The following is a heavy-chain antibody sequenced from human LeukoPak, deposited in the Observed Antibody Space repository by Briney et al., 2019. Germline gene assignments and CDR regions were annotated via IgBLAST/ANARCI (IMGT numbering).Heavy chain of an antibody. CDR1: GGSIGSSSYY. V-gene: IGHV4-39*01. D-gene: IGHD2-15*01. CDR2: IYYSGST. CDR3: ASAWGYCSGGSCYIRVFDY. Sequence: SETLSLTCTVSGGSIGSSSYYWGWIRQPPGKGLEWIGSIYYSGSTYYNPSLKSRVTISVDTSKNQFSLKLNSVTAADTAVYYCASAWGYCSGGSCYIRVFDYWGQGTLVTVSS. J-gene: IGHJ4*02.